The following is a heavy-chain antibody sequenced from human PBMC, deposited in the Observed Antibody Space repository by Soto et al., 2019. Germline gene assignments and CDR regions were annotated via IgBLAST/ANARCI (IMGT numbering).Heavy chain of an antibody. D-gene: IGHD6-13*01. J-gene: IGHJ4*02. V-gene: IGHV3-30*18. CDR2: ASYDGTNK. CDR3: AKGRLAAAGQRSYFEY. CDR1: GFTFSNYG. Sequence: QVQLVESGGGVVQPGRSLRLSCEASGFTFSNYGMHWVRQAPGKGLEWVAVASYDGTNKYYADSVKGRFTISRDNSKNTLYLQRNSLRPEDTAVYYCAKGRLAAAGQRSYFEYWGQGTLVTVSS.